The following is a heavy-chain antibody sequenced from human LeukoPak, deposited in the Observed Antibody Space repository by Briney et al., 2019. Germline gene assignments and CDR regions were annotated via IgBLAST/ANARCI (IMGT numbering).Heavy chain of an antibody. J-gene: IGHJ4*02. CDR2: IKSKTDGGTT. D-gene: IGHD3-22*01. CDR3: TTLMEYYDSRGYEYYFDY. Sequence: GGSLRLSCAASGFTFSNAWMSWVRQAPGKGLEWVGRIKSKTDGGTTDYAAPVKGRFTISRDDSKNTLYLQMNSLKTEDTAVYYCTTLMEYYDSRGYEYYFDYWGQGTLVTVSS. CDR1: GFTFSNAW. V-gene: IGHV3-15*01.